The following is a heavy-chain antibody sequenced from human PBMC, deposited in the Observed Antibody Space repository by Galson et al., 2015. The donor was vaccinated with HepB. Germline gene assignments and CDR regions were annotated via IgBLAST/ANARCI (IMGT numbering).Heavy chain of an antibody. CDR2: ISWNSGSI. V-gene: IGHV3-9*01. D-gene: IGHD3-3*01. CDR1: GFTFDDYA. Sequence: SLRLSCAASGFTFDDYAMHWVRQAPGKGLEWVSGISWNSGSIGYADSVKGRFTISRDNAKNSLYPQMNSLRAEDTALYYCAKVPGGDFSEDLLFDYWGQGTLVTVSS. J-gene: IGHJ4*02. CDR3: AKVPGGDFSEDLLFDY.